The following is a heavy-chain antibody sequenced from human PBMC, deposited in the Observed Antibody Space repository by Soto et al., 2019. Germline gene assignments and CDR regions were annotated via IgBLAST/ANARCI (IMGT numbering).Heavy chain of an antibody. J-gene: IGHJ5*02. CDR3: ARDQTTGDWFDA. CDR1: GFTVSSNY. CDR2: INGDGSDI. V-gene: IGHV3-74*03. D-gene: IGHD4-17*01. Sequence: PGGSLRLSCAASGFTVSSNYMSWVRQAPGKGLVWVSRINGDGSDIKYADSVKGRFTISRDNAKNTVYLQMNSLRAEDTAVYYCARDQTTGDWFDAWGQGTLVTVSS.